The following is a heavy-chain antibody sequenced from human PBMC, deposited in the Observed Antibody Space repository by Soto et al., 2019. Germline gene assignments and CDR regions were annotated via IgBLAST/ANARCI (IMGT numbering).Heavy chain of an antibody. J-gene: IGHJ5*02. CDR1: GYSISSGYY. Sequence: SETLSLTCVVSGYSISSGYYWGWIRQPPGKGLEWIGSMYHSGSTYYNPSLKSRVTISADTSKNQFSLKLSSVTAADTAVYYFARIYSGYVWFDPWGQGTLVTVSS. V-gene: IGHV4-38-2*01. D-gene: IGHD5-12*01. CDR2: MYHSGST. CDR3: ARIYSGYVWFDP.